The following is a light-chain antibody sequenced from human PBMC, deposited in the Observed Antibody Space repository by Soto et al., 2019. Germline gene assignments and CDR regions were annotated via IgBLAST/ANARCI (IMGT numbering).Light chain of an antibody. CDR3: SSYAGSTFRV. V-gene: IGLV2-8*01. Sequence: QSALTQPPSASGSPGQSVTISCTGTSSDVGGYNYVSWYQQHPGKAPKLMIYEVSKRPSGVPDRFSGSKSGNTASLTVSGLQAEDEADYYCSSYAGSTFRVFGTGTKVTVL. J-gene: IGLJ1*01. CDR2: EVS. CDR1: SSDVGGYNY.